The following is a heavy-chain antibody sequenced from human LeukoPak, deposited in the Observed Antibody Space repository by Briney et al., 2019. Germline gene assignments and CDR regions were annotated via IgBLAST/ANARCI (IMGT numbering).Heavy chain of an antibody. CDR2: TYSGGST. CDR1: GFTVSSNY. Sequence: GGSLRLSCAASGFTVSSNYVSWVRQAPGKGLEWVSVTYSGGSTYYADSVKGRFTISRDNSKSILYLQMNSLRPEDTAVYYCARDPEWLRLFDYWGQGTLVTVPS. V-gene: IGHV3-53*05. D-gene: IGHD5-12*01. CDR3: ARDPEWLRLFDY. J-gene: IGHJ4*02.